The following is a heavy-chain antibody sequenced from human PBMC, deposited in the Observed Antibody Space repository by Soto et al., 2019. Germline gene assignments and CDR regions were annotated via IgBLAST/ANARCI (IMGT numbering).Heavy chain of an antibody. J-gene: IGHJ4*02. CDR1: GGTFSSYA. CDR3: ARAIGGSSQAVLDY. D-gene: IGHD1-26*01. CDR2: IIPIFGTA. V-gene: IGHV1-69*13. Sequence: SVKVSFKACGGTFSSYAISWLRQAPGQGLEWMGGIIPIFGTANYAQKFQGRVTITADESTSTAYMELSSLRSEDTAVYYCARAIGGSSQAVLDYWGQGTLVTVSS.